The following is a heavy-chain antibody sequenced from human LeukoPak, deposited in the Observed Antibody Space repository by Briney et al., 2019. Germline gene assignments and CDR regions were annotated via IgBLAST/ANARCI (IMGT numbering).Heavy chain of an antibody. CDR3: ARDIGVGAPYFDY. J-gene: IGHJ4*02. CDR1: GFTFSSYW. Sequence: GGSLRLSCAASGFTFSSYWMHWVRQAPGKGLVWVSRINSDGGSTSYADSVKGRFTISGDNAKNTLYLQMNSLRAEDTAVYYCARDIGVGAPYFDYWGQGTLVTVSS. CDR2: INSDGGST. V-gene: IGHV3-74*01. D-gene: IGHD1-26*01.